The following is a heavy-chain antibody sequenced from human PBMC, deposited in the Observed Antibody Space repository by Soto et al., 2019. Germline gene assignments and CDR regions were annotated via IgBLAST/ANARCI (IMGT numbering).Heavy chain of an antibody. D-gene: IGHD5-18*01. Sequence: QVQLVESGGAVVQPGKSLRLSCAASGFTFSSYGMYWVRQAPGKGLEWVAAISYDGSNNYHADSVKGRFTISRHNSKNTLFLQLNSLRTEDTAVYYCAKDIVKYTYGACDYWGQGGLVTVSS. CDR3: AKDIVKYTYGACDY. CDR2: ISYDGSNN. J-gene: IGHJ4*02. V-gene: IGHV3-30*18. CDR1: GFTFSSYG.